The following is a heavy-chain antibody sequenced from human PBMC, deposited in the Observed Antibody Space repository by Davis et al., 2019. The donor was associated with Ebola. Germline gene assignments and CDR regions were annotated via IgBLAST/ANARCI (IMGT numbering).Heavy chain of an antibody. CDR1: GGSISSYY. CDR3: ARAEGYYYDSSGYYTLNNWFDP. D-gene: IGHD3-22*01. Sequence: SETLSLTCTVSGGSISSYYWSWIRQPPGKGLAWIGYIYYSGSTNYNPSLKSRVTISVDTSKNQFSLKLSSVTAADTAVYYCARAEGYYYDSSGYYTLNNWFDPWGQGTLVTVSS. CDR2: IYYSGST. V-gene: IGHV4-59*01. J-gene: IGHJ5*02.